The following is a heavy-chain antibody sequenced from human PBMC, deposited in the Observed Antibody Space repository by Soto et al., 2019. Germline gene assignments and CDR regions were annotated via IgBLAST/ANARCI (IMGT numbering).Heavy chain of an antibody. Sequence: QVQLQESGPGLVKPAETLSITCTVSGGSLSDSSWSWIRQSARKGLDWIGRTNSRGSPNCNPSLKSRVTMSGDTSNNHFSLKLNSVTAADTAVYYFARLHSTASDYVDYWGQGNLFTVSS. CDR3: ARLHSTASDYVDY. V-gene: IGHV4-4*07. J-gene: IGHJ4*02. CDR1: GGSLSDSS. D-gene: IGHD6-6*01. CDR2: TNSRGSP.